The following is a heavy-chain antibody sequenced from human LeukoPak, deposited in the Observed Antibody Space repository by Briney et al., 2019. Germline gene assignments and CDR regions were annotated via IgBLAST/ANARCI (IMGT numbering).Heavy chain of an antibody. J-gene: IGHJ6*03. V-gene: IGHV4-59*01. Sequence: SETLSLTCAVYGGSFSGYYWSWIRQPPGKGLEWIGYIYYSGSTNYNPSLKSRVTISVDTSKNQFSLKLSSVTAADTAVYYCARANLEFPYYYMDVWGKGTTVTVSS. CDR1: GGSFSGYY. CDR2: IYYSGST. CDR3: ARANLEFPYYYMDV. D-gene: IGHD3-3*01.